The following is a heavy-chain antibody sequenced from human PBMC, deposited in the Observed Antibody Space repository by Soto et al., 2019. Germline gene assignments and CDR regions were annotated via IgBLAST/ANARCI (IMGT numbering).Heavy chain of an antibody. J-gene: IGHJ4*02. CDR2: ISYDGSNK. Sequence: HPGGSLRLSCAASGFTFSSYGMHWVRQAPGKGLEWVAVISYDGSNKYYADSVKGRFAISRDNSKNMLYLQMNSLRAEDTAVYYCAKDLMNTLLVAATFYYWGQGTLVTVSS. V-gene: IGHV3-30*18. CDR3: AKDLMNTLLVAATFYY. CDR1: GFTFSSYG. D-gene: IGHD2-15*01.